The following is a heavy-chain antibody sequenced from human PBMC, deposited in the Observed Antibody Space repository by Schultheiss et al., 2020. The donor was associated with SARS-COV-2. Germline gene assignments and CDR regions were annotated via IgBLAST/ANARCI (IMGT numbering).Heavy chain of an antibody. V-gene: IGHV3-23*01. Sequence: GGSLRLSCAASGFTFSSYAMSWVRQAPGKGLEWVSAISGSGGSTYYADSVKGRFTISRDNSKNSLYLQMKSLRAEDTAVYYCARDHVRHYDFWSGWDAFDIWGQGTMVTVSS. CDR1: GFTFSSYA. CDR2: ISGSGGST. J-gene: IGHJ3*02. D-gene: IGHD3-3*01. CDR3: ARDHVRHYDFWSGWDAFDI.